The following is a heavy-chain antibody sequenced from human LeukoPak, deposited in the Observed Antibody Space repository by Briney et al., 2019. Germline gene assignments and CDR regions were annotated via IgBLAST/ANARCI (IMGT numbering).Heavy chain of an antibody. Sequence: GESLKISCKGSGYSFTSYWIGWVRQMPGNGLEWMGIIYPGDSDTRYSPSFQGQVTISADKSISTAYLQWSSLKASDTAMYYCARRYEYCGGDCYSHFDYWGQGTLVTVSS. D-gene: IGHD2-21*02. CDR2: IYPGDSDT. V-gene: IGHV5-51*01. J-gene: IGHJ4*02. CDR3: ARRYEYCGGDCYSHFDY. CDR1: GYSFTSYW.